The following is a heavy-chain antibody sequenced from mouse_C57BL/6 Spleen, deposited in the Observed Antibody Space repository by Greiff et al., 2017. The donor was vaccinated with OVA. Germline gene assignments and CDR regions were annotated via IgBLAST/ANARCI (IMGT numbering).Heavy chain of an antibody. CDR3: ARGDYGSSYKDWYFDV. D-gene: IGHD1-1*01. CDR2: ISSGSSTI. V-gene: IGHV5-17*01. CDR1: GFTFSDYG. J-gene: IGHJ1*03. Sequence: EVQLVESGGGLVKPGGSLKLSCAASGFTFSDYGMHWVRQAPEKGLEWVAYISSGSSTIYYADTVKGRFTISRDNAKNTLFLQMTSLRSEDTAMYYCARGDYGSSYKDWYFDVWGTGTTVTVSS.